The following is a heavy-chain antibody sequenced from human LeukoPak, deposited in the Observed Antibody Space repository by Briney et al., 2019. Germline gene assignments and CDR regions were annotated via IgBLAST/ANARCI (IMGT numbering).Heavy chain of an antibody. CDR3: ARVSYDRGYYYYYYMDV. CDR2: IYTSGST. Sequence: PSETLSLTCTVSGGSISSYYWSWIRQPAGKGLEWIGRIYTSGSTNYNPSLKSRVTISVDTSKNQFSLKLSSVTAADTAVYYCARVSYDRGYYYYYYMDVWGKGTTVTVSS. CDR1: GGSISSYY. D-gene: IGHD3-22*01. V-gene: IGHV4-4*07. J-gene: IGHJ6*03.